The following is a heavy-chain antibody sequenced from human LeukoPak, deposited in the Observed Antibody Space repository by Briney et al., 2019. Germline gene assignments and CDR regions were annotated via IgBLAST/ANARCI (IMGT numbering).Heavy chain of an antibody. V-gene: IGHV3-23*01. CDR2: IGSSAGDT. CDR3: AKYYSTSGSSGGRVFDY. J-gene: IGHJ4*02. CDR1: GFTFSSYP. Sequence: GGSLRLSSAASGFTFSSYPMTWVRQAPGKGLEWVSTIGSSAGDTHYADSVKGRFTISRDNSKNSLYLQMNSLRAEDTAVYYCAKYYSTSGSSGGRVFDYWGQGSLVTVSS. D-gene: IGHD3-10*01.